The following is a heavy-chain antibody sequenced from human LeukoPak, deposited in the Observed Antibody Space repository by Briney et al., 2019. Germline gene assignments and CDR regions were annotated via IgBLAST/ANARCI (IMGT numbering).Heavy chain of an antibody. V-gene: IGHV3-23*01. CDR2: ISGSGGST. CDR3: AKFSGYSSGWYLAY. D-gene: IGHD6-19*01. J-gene: IGHJ4*02. CDR1: GFTFSSYA. Sequence: GGSLRLSCAASGFTFSSYAMSWVRQAPGKGLEWVSAISGSGGSTYYADSVKGRFTISRDNSKNTLYLQMSSLRAEDTAVYYCAKFSGYSSGWYLAYWGQGTLVTVSS.